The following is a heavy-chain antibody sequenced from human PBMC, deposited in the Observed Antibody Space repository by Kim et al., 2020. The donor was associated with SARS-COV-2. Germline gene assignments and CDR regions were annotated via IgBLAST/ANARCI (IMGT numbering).Heavy chain of an antibody. D-gene: IGHD5-18*01. CDR1: GFTFSSYC. Sequence: GGSLRLSCAASGFTFSSYCMHWVRQAPGKGLEWVAVISYDGSNKYYADSVKGRFTISRDNSKNTLYLQMNSLRAEDTAVYYCAKALGYNTVRLPFDSWGQATLVTVSS. V-gene: IGHV3-30*18. CDR2: ISYDGSNK. J-gene: IGHJ4*02. CDR3: AKALGYNTVRLPFDS.